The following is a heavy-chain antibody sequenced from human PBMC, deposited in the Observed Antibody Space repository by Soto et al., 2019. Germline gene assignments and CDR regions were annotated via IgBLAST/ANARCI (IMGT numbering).Heavy chain of an antibody. J-gene: IGHJ6*02. Sequence: LETLSLTCAVYGGSFSGYYWSWIRQPPGTGLEWIGEINHSGRTNYSPSLKSRVTISVDTSKNQFSLKLSSVTAADTAVYYCARGVLAYFSYYYYGMDVWGQGTTVTVSS. CDR2: INHSGRT. CDR3: ARGVLAYFSYYYYGMDV. D-gene: IGHD3-10*01. V-gene: IGHV4-34*01. CDR1: GGSFSGYY.